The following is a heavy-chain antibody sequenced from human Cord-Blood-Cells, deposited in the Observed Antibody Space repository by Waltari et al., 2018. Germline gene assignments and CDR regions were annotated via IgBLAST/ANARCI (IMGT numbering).Heavy chain of an antibody. CDR3: ARDKEYQLLQGDNAFDI. J-gene: IGHJ3*02. CDR1: GGSISSYY. Sequence: QVQLQESGPGLVKPSETLSLTCTVSGGSISSYYWSWIRQPPGKGLEWIGYISYSGSTNCNPSLKSRVAISVDTSKNQFSLKLSSVTAADTAVYYCARDKEYQLLQGDNAFDIWGQGTMVTVSS. V-gene: IGHV4-59*01. D-gene: IGHD2-2*01. CDR2: ISYSGST.